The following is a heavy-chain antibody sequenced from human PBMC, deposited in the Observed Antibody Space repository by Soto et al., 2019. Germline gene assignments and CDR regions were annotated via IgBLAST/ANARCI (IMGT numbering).Heavy chain of an antibody. CDR2: TSGGGSTA. V-gene: IGHV3-23*01. CDR3: AKVRVILVARGYFDL. D-gene: IGHD3-22*01. J-gene: IGHJ2*01. CDR1: GFTFTSYA. Sequence: ESGGGLVQPGGSLRLSCAASGFTFTSYAMSWVRQAPGKGLAWVSAITSGGGSTAYYADSVKGRFTISRDNSNNTVFLQMNSLRAEDTALYYCAKVRVILVARGYFDLWGRGTLVTVSS.